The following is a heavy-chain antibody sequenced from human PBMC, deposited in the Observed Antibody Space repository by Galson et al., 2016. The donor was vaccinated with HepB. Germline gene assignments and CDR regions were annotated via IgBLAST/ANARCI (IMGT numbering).Heavy chain of an antibody. CDR2: IVPILETT. CDR3: AREEMVGTEHVNFDY. CDR1: GGTFSDNA. D-gene: IGHD2-8*01. V-gene: IGHV1-69*13. Sequence: SVKVSCKASGGTFSDNAINWVRQAPGQGLESLGGIVPILETTFYAQKFQGRVTITADESTNTAYLELRSLRSEDAAVYYCAREEMVGTEHVNFDYGSQGTLVTVSS. J-gene: IGHJ4*03.